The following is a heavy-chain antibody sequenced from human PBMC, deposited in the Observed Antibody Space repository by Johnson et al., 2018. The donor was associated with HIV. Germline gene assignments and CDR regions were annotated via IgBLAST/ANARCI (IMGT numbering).Heavy chain of an antibody. CDR1: GFTFDDYA. CDR2: ISWNSGSI. D-gene: IGHD1-1*01. Sequence: VQLVESGGGLVQPGRSLRLSCAASGFTFDDYAMHWVRQAPGKGLEWVSGISWNSGSIGYADSVKGRFTISRDNAKNSLYLQMNSLRAGDTAVYYCARESPGYAFDIWGQGTMVTVSS. J-gene: IGHJ3*02. V-gene: IGHV3-9*01. CDR3: ARESPGYAFDI.